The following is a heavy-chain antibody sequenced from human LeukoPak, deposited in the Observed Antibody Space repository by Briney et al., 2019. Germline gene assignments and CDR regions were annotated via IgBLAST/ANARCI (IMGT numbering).Heavy chain of an antibody. CDR1: GGSISSGGYY. CDR3: ARDRWGTTPNYFDY. D-gene: IGHD2/OR15-2a*01. Sequence: SSETLSLTCTVSGGSISSGGYYWSWIRQHPGKGLEWIGYIYYSGSTYYNPSLKSRVTISVDTSKNQFSLKLSSVTAADTAVYYCARDRWGTTPNYFDYRGQGTLVTVSS. V-gene: IGHV4-31*03. CDR2: IYYSGST. J-gene: IGHJ4*02.